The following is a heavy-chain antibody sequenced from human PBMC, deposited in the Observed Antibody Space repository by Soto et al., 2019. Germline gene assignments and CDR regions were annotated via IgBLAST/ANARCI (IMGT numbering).Heavy chain of an antibody. V-gene: IGHV4-39*01. J-gene: IGHJ4*02. CDR1: GGSISSSSYY. CDR2: IYYSGST. D-gene: IGHD3-22*01. CDR3: ARERDSYYYDSSDKGDY. Sequence: SETLSLTCTVSGGSISSSSYYWGWIRQPPGKGLEWIGSIYYSGSTYYNPSLKSRVTISVDTSKNQFSLKLSSVTAADTAVYYCARERDSYYYDSSDKGDYWGQGTLVTVSS.